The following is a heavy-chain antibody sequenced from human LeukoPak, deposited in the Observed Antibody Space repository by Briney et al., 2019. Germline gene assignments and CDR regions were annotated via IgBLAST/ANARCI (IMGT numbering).Heavy chain of an antibody. J-gene: IGHJ3*01. V-gene: IGHV4-39*01. CDR3: ARDVSNP. Sequence: SETLSLTCTVSGGSISSGSYYWGWIRQPPGKGLEWIGSIYYSGSTYYNPSLKSRVTISLDTSKNQFSLRLSSVTGADTAVYFCARDVSNPWGQGTMVTVSS. D-gene: IGHD3-16*01. CDR2: IYYSGST. CDR1: GGSISSGSYY.